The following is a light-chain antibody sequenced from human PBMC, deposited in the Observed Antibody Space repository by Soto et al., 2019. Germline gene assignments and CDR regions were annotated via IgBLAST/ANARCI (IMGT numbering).Light chain of an antibody. CDR2: KAS. CDR3: QQYRSYSWT. V-gene: IGKV1-5*03. CDR1: QSISSW. Sequence: DIQMTQSPSTLSASVGDRVTITCRASQSISSWLAWYQEKPGKAPKLLIYKASTIESGVPSRFSGSGSGTEFTLSISSLQPDDFATYYCQQYRSYSWTFGQGTKVEI. J-gene: IGKJ1*01.